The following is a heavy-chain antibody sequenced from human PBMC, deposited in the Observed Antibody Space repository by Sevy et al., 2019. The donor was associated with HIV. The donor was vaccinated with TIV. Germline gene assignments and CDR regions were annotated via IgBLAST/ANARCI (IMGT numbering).Heavy chain of an antibody. V-gene: IGHV3-23*01. CDR3: AKDRAPGYYYSSGYVDY. CDR2: ISGSGGST. CDR1: GFTFSSYA. J-gene: IGHJ4*02. D-gene: IGHD3-22*01. Sequence: GGSLRLSCAASGFTFSSYAMSWVRQAPGKGLEWVSAISGSGGSTYYADSVKGRFTISRDNSKNTLYLQMNSLRAEDTAVYYCAKDRAPGYYYSSGYVDYWGQGTLVTVSS.